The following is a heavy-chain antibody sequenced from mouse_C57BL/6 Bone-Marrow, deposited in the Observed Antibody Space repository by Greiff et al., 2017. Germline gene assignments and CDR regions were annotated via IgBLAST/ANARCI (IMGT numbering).Heavy chain of an antibody. CDR3: ARDDGNDY. V-gene: IGHV1-20*01. Sequence: EVQLQQSGPELVKPGDSVKISCKASGYSFTGYFMNWVMQSHGKSLEWIGRINPDNGDTYYNQKFKGKATLTVDKSSSTAHMELRSLTSEDSAVYYCARDDGNDYGGRGTSLTVSA. CDR2: INPDNGDT. D-gene: IGHD2-1*01. CDR1: GYSFTGYF. J-gene: IGHJ2*03.